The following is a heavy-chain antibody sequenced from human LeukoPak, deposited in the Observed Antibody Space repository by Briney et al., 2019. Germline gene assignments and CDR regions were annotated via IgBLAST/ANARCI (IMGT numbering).Heavy chain of an antibody. J-gene: IGHJ4*02. D-gene: IGHD2-15*01. CDR3: ARDPAVVVVAATPEYYFDY. V-gene: IGHV3-21*01. CDR1: GFTFSSYS. Sequence: GGSLRLSCAASGFTFSSYSLNWVRQAPGKGLEWVSSISNSSSYIYYADSVKGRFTISRANAKNSLYLQMNSLRAEDTAVYYCARDPAVVVVAATPEYYFDYWGQGTLVTVSS. CDR2: ISNSSSYI.